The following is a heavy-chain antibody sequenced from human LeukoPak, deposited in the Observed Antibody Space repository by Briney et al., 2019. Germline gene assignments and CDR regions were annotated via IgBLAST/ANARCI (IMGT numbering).Heavy chain of an antibody. J-gene: IGHJ3*02. D-gene: IGHD3-3*01. CDR1: GGSFSGYY. Sequence: SETLSLTCAVYGGSFSGYYWSWIRQPPGKGLEWIGEINHSGSTNYNPSLKSRVTISVDTSKNQFSLKLSSVTAADTAVYYCARGQRATTGRRCWSGYYTGMGAFDIWGQGTMVTVSS. V-gene: IGHV4-34*01. CDR2: INHSGST. CDR3: ARGQRATTGRRCWSGYYTGMGAFDI.